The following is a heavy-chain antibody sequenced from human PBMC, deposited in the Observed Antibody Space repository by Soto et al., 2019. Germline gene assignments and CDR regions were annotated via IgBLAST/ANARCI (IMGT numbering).Heavy chain of an antibody. CDR1: GDSVSSTSTA. V-gene: IGHV6-1*01. CDR3: ARVLPIAVAGTASYYGMDV. Sequence: SQTLSLTCAISGDSVSSTSTAWSWIRQSPSRGLEWLGRTYYRSNWYSDYAVSVKSRITINPDTYKNQFSLQLNSVTPEDTAVYYCARVLPIAVAGTASYYGMDVWGQGTTVTVSS. J-gene: IGHJ6*02. D-gene: IGHD6-19*01. CDR2: TYYRSNWYS.